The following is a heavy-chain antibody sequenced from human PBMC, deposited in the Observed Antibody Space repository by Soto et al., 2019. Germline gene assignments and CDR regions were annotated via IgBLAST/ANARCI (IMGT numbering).Heavy chain of an antibody. V-gene: IGHV3-23*01. Sequence: GGSLRLSCAASGFTFSSYAMSWVRQAPGKGLEWVSAISGSGGSTYYADSVKGRFTISRDNSKNTLYLQMNSLRAEDTAVYYCAKDYQTFIVVVVAAIAFDYWGQGTLVTVS. CDR3: AKDYQTFIVVVVAAIAFDY. CDR2: ISGSGGST. D-gene: IGHD2-15*01. J-gene: IGHJ4*02. CDR1: GFTFSSYA.